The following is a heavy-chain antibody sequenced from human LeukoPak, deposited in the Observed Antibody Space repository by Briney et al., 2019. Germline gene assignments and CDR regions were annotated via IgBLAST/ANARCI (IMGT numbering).Heavy chain of an antibody. Sequence: GGSLRLSCAASGFTLSTYDMSWVRQAPGRGLEWVSVISSRTGDAYYADSVKGRFTMSRDTSKNTLYLQMNSLRAEDTAVYYCAKVLSLRHFDWVLYIDHWGQGTLVTVSS. CDR1: GFTLSTYD. J-gene: IGHJ4*02. CDR3: AKVLSLRHFDWVLYIDH. CDR2: ISSRTGDA. D-gene: IGHD3-9*01. V-gene: IGHV3-23*01.